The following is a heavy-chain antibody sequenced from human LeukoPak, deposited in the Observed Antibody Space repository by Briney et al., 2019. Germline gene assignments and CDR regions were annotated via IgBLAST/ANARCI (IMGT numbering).Heavy chain of an antibody. J-gene: IGHJ5*02. CDR3: ARDIVVVPAARNWFDP. CDR2: IYYSGST. Sequence: PSETLSLTCTVSGGSISSYYWSWIRQPPGKGLEWIGYIYYSGSTNYNPSLKSRVTISADTSKNQFSLKLSSVTAADTAVYYCARDIVVVPAARNWFDPWGQGTLVTVSS. V-gene: IGHV4-59*01. D-gene: IGHD2-2*01. CDR1: GGSISSYY.